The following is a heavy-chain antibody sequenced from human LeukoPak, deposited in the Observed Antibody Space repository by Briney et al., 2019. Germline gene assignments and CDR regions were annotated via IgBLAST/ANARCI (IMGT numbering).Heavy chain of an antibody. V-gene: IGHV3-21*01. D-gene: IGHD3-3*01. Sequence: GGSLRLSCAASGFTFSSYSMNWVRQAPGKGLEWVSSISSSSSYIYYADSVKGRFTISRDNAKNSLYLQMNSLGAEDTAVYYCARGNYDFWSGYVPGVASDVWGKGTTVTVSS. J-gene: IGHJ6*04. CDR3: ARGNYDFWSGYVPGVASDV. CDR1: GFTFSSYS. CDR2: ISSSSSYI.